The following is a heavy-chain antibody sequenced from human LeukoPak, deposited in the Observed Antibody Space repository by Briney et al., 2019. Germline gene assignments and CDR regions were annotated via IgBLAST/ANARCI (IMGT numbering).Heavy chain of an antibody. D-gene: IGHD3-9*01. Sequence: SGPTLVNPTQTLTLTCTFSGFSLSTSGVGVGWIRQPPGKALEWLVLIYWDDDKRYSPSLKSRLTITKDTSKNQVVLTMTNMDPVDTATYYCAHRRDYDILTGYLLGGYFDYWGQGTLATVSS. CDR2: IYWDDDK. CDR1: GFSLSTSGVG. J-gene: IGHJ4*02. V-gene: IGHV2-5*02. CDR3: AHRRDYDILTGYLLGGYFDY.